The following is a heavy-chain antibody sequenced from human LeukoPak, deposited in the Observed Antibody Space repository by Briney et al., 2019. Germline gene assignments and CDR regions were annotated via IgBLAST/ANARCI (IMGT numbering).Heavy chain of an antibody. D-gene: IGHD2-21*02. J-gene: IGHJ4*02. Sequence: SQTLSLTCTVSGGSISSGGYYWSWIRQHPGKGLEWIGYIYYSGSTYYNPSLKSRVTISVDTSKNQFSLKLSSVTAADTAVYYCARGFSYGYCGGDCYRYYFDYWGQGTLVTVSS. CDR3: ARGFSYGYCGGDCYRYYFDY. CDR1: GGSISSGGYY. V-gene: IGHV4-31*03. CDR2: IYYSGST.